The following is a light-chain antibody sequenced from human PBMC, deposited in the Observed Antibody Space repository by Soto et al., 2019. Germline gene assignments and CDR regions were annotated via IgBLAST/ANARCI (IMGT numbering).Light chain of an antibody. CDR2: AAS. CDR3: QQYNNWPPKYT. V-gene: IGKV3-15*01. CDR1: QSVSSN. Sequence: EVVMTQSPATLSVSPGERATLSCRASQSVSSNLAWYQQKPGQAPRLLIYAASTRATGIPARFSGSGSGIEFTLPISSLQSEDFAVYYCQQYNNWPPKYTFGQGTKLEIK. J-gene: IGKJ2*01.